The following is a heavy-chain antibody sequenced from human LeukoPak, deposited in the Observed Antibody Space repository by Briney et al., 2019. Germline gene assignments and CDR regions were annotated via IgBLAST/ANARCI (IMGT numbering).Heavy chain of an antibody. V-gene: IGHV1-2*02. J-gene: IGHJ3*02. CDR3: ATGGPNYDFWSGYYVGGSSAFDI. CDR2: INPNSGGT. Sequence: GASVKVSCKASGYTFTGYYMHWVRQAPGQGLEWMGWINPNSGGTNYAQKFQGRVTMTRDTSISTAYMELSRLRSDDTAVYYCATGGPNYDFWSGYYVGGSSAFDIWGQGTMVNVSS. D-gene: IGHD3-3*01. CDR1: GYTFTGYY.